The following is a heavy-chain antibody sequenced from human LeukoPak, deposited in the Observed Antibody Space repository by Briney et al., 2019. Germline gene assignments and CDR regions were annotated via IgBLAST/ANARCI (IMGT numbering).Heavy chain of an antibody. CDR2: IYTSGST. D-gene: IGHD6-13*01. J-gene: IGHJ4*02. V-gene: IGHV4-4*07. CDR1: GGSISSYY. CDR3: ARESSSSWYVFLDY. Sequence: SETLSLTCTVSGGSISSYYWSWIRQPAGKGLEWIGRIYTSGSTNYSPSLKSRVTMSVDTSKNQFSLKLSSVTAADTAVYYCARESSSSWYVFLDYWGQGTLVTVSS.